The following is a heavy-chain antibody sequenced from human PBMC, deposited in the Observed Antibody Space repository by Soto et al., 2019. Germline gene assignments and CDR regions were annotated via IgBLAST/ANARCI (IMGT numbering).Heavy chain of an antibody. Sequence: SVKVSCKASGGTFSSYAISWVRQAPGQGLEWMGGIIPIFGTANYAQKFQGRVTITADESTSTAYMELSSLRSEDTAVYYCARDAYPYCGGDCYSGWFDPWGQVSLFTVSS. J-gene: IGHJ5*02. CDR3: ARDAYPYCGGDCYSGWFDP. CDR2: IIPIFGTA. V-gene: IGHV1-69*13. CDR1: GGTFSSYA. D-gene: IGHD2-21*02.